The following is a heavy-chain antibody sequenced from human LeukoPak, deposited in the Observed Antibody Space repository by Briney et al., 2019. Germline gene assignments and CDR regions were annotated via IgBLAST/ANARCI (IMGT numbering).Heavy chain of an antibody. D-gene: IGHD1-14*01. Sequence: SQTLSLTCGISGASVSSNSSAWNWIRQSPSRGLEWLGRTYYRSKWYNDYAVSVKSPITINPDISKNQFSLQLNSVTPEDTAVYYCARVTRGTFDYWGQGTLVTVSS. V-gene: IGHV6-1*01. CDR2: TYYRSKWYN. J-gene: IGHJ4*02. CDR1: GASVSSNSSA. CDR3: ARVTRGTFDY.